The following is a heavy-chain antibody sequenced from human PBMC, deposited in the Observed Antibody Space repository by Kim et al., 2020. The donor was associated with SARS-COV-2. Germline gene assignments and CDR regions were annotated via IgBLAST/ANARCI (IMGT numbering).Heavy chain of an antibody. D-gene: IGHD6-6*01. Sequence: ADSVKGRFTVSRDNSKNTLYLQMNSLRAEDTAVYYCARDHIAARPGWFDPWGQGTLVTVSS. V-gene: IGHV3-30*07. J-gene: IGHJ5*02. CDR3: ARDHIAARPGWFDP.